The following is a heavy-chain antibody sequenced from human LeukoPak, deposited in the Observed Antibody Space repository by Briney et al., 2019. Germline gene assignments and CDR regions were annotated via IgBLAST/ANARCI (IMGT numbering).Heavy chain of an antibody. CDR2: IYPGDSDT. CDR3: ARRSCSGATCYQLDY. D-gene: IGHD2-15*01. CDR1: GYSFTTYW. V-gene: IGHV5-51*01. J-gene: IGHJ4*02. Sequence: GESLKISCKGSGYSFTTYWIGWVRQMPGKGLEWMGIIYPGDSDTRYSPSFQGQVTISADKSISTAYLQWSSLKASDTAVYYCARRSCSGATCYQLDYWGQGTLVTASS.